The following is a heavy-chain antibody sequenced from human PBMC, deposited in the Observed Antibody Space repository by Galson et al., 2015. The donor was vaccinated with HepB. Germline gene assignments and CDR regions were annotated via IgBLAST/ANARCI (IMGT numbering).Heavy chain of an antibody. CDR2: VSFDGRNT. J-gene: IGHJ4*02. V-gene: IGHV3-30-3*01. Sequence: SLRLSCAGSGFDFNDYSIHWVRQSPGKGLEWVAGVSFDGRNTYYADSVKGRFIISRDSSKKTVYLQMNSLRSKDTAVYYCTRAAAGRTATTILGWGQGLLVTVSS. CDR3: TRAAAGRTATTILG. CDR1: GFDFNDYS. D-gene: IGHD4-17*01.